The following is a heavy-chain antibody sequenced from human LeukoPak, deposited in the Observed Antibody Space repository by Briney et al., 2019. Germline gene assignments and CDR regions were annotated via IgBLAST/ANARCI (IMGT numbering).Heavy chain of an antibody. CDR3: VKDGAREY. CDR1: GFTFSTYA. J-gene: IGHJ4*02. CDR2: ISSNGDYT. D-gene: IGHD3-16*01. Sequence: GGSLRLSCSASGFTFSTYAMQWVRQAPGKGLEYVSPISSNGDYTYYADSVKGRFTISRDNSKNTVYIQVNSLRTEDTAVYYCVKDGAREYWGQGTLVTVSS. V-gene: IGHV3-64D*06.